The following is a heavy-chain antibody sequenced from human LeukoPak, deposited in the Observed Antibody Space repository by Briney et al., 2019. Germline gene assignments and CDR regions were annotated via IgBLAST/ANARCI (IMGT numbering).Heavy chain of an antibody. V-gene: IGHV3-33*01. CDR2: IWYNGSNK. D-gene: IGHD4-17*01. CDR3: SRGGYGDYNNWFDP. CDR1: GFTSSSFG. Sequence: GGSLRLSCAASGFTSSSFGMHWVRQAPGKGLEWVADIWYNGSNKYYAESVKGRFTISRDNSKNTLYLQMNSLRAEDTAVYYCSRGGYGDYNNWFDPWGQGTLVIVSS. J-gene: IGHJ5*02.